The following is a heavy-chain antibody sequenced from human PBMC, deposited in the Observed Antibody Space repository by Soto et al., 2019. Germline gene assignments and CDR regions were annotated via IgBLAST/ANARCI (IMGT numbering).Heavy chain of an antibody. CDR1: GYTFTSYY. CDR3: ARATGFLEWLLVDYYYGMDV. J-gene: IGHJ6*02. CDR2: INPSGGST. V-gene: IGHV1-46*01. D-gene: IGHD3-3*01. Sequence: ASVKVSFKASGYTFTSYYMHWVRQAPGQGLEWMGIINPSGGSTSYAQKFQGRVTMTRDTSTSTVYMELSSLRSEDTAVYYCARATGFLEWLLVDYYYGMDVWGQGTTVTVSS.